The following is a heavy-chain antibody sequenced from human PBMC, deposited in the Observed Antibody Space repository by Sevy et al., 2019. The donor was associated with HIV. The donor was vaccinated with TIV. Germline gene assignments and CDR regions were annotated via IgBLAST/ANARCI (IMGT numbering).Heavy chain of an antibody. CDR3: ARDRVTYYYDSSGYYTSGYGMDV. D-gene: IGHD3-22*01. CDR1: GFTVSDNH. CDR2: IYSSDRT. J-gene: IGHJ6*02. V-gene: IGHV3-53*01. Sequence: GGSLRLSCAASGFTVSDNHMNWVRQAPGKGLEWVSVIYSSDRTDYADSVKGRFTVSRDNSKNTLNLQMNSLRAEDTAVYYCARDRVTYYYDSSGYYTSGYGMDVWGQGTTVTVSS.